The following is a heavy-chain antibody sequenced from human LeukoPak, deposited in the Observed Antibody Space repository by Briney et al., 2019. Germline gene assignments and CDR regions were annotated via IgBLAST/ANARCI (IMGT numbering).Heavy chain of an antibody. D-gene: IGHD5-18*01. Sequence: PGGSLRLSCAASGFTFSSYWMSWVRQAPGKGLEWVANIKQGGSEKYYVDSVKGRFTISRDNAKNSLYLQMNSLRAEDTAVYYCARPGGYSYAYYYYYYMDVWGKGTTVTVSS. J-gene: IGHJ6*03. CDR3: ARPGGYSYAYYYYYYMDV. CDR1: GFTFSSYW. CDR2: IKQGGSEK. V-gene: IGHV3-7*01.